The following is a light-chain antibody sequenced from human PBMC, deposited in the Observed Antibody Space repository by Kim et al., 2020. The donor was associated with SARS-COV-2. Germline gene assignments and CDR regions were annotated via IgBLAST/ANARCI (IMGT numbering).Light chain of an antibody. J-gene: IGLJ2*01. Sequence: ASVKLTCTLSSGNSSYAIEWHQQQPEKGPRYLMKLNSDGSHSKGDGIPDRFSGSSSGAERYLTISSLQSEDEADYYCQTWGTGHVVFGGGTKLTVL. CDR3: QTWGTGHVV. CDR1: SGNSSYA. CDR2: LNSDGSH. V-gene: IGLV4-69*01.